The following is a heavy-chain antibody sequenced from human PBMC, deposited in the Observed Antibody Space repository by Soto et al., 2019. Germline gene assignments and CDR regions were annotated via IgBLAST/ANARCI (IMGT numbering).Heavy chain of an antibody. Sequence: ASVKVSCKASGYTFTSYDINWVRQATGQGLEWMGWMNPNSGNTGYAQKFQGRVTMTRNTSISTAYMELSSLRSEDTAVYYCARARIVVVPAAIRYWFDTWGQGTLVTVSS. CDR3: ARARIVVVPAAIRYWFDT. J-gene: IGHJ5*02. V-gene: IGHV1-8*01. D-gene: IGHD2-2*02. CDR2: MNPNSGNT. CDR1: GYTFTSYD.